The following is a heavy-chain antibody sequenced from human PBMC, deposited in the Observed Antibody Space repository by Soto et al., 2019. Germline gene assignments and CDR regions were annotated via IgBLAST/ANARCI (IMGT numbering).Heavy chain of an antibody. J-gene: IGHJ4*02. CDR3: ARGRYYFDY. CDR1: GGSISSYY. V-gene: IGHV4-59*01. CDR2: IYYSGST. Sequence: SXTLSLTCTVAGGSISSYYWSWFRQPPGKGLEWIGYIYYSGSTNYNPSLKSRVTISVDTSKNQFSLKLSSVTAADTAVYYCARGRYYFDYWGQGTLVTVSS.